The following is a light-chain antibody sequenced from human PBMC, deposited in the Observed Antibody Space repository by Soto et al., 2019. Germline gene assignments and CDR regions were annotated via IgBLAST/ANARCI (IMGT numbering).Light chain of an antibody. V-gene: IGLV2-14*01. Sequence: QSALTQPASVSGSPGQSITISCNETSSYVGGYNYVSWYQQYPGKAPKLMIYEVSNRPSGVSNRFSGSKSGNTASLTISGLQAEDEADYYCSSYTSSSTLVFGGGTKLTVL. J-gene: IGLJ2*01. CDR2: EVS. CDR1: SSYVGGYNY. CDR3: SSYTSSSTLV.